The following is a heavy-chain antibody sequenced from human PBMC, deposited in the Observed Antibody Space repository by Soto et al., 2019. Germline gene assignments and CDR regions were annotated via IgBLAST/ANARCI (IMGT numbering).Heavy chain of an antibody. J-gene: IGHJ3*02. V-gene: IGHV3-74*01. CDR3: ARVKLWLKRGAFDI. CDR1: GFTFSSYW. CDR2: INSDGSST. Sequence: GGSLRLSCAASGFTFSSYWMHWVRQAPGKGLVWVSRINSDGSSTSYADSVKGRFTISRDNAKNTLYLQMNSLRAEDTAVYYCARVKLWLKRGAFDIWGQGTMVTVSS. D-gene: IGHD5-18*01.